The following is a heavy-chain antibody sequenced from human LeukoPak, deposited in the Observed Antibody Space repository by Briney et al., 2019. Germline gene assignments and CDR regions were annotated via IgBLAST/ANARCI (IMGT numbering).Heavy chain of an antibody. D-gene: IGHD6-19*01. Sequence: SETLSLTCTVSGGSISSYYWSWIRQPAGKGLEWIGRIYTSGSTNYNPSLKSRVTMSVDTSKNQFTLKLSSVTAADTAVYCCARAQSSGWYDAFDIWGQGTMVTVSS. J-gene: IGHJ3*02. CDR1: GGSISSYY. CDR3: ARAQSSGWYDAFDI. V-gene: IGHV4-4*07. CDR2: IYTSGST.